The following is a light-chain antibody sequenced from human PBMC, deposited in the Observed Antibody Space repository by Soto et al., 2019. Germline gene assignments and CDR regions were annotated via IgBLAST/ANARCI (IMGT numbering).Light chain of an antibody. CDR2: EVN. J-gene: IGLJ2*01. V-gene: IGLV2-14*01. CDR3: SSYTTSTTPVL. Sequence: QSALTQPASVSGSPGQSITISCTGTSRDVGAYNYVSWYQQHPGKAPKLKIYEVNNRPSGVSNRFSGSKSGNTASLTISGLQAEDEADYYCSSYTTSTTPVLFGGGTKVTVL. CDR1: SRDVGAYNY.